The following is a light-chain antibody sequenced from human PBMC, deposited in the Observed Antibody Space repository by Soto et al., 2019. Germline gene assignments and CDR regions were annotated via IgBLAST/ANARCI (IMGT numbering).Light chain of an antibody. Sequence: EIVMTQSPGTLSVSTGQGATLSCRASHSVDSNLPWYQQKPGQAPMLLIFGASTRPTGITDRLSGSSSVTKFSLAIKSLQSEDFAVYYCEEYDKWPRTFGGGTKGDI. V-gene: IGKV3D-15*01. CDR1: HSVDSN. CDR2: GAS. J-gene: IGKJ4*01. CDR3: EEYDKWPRT.